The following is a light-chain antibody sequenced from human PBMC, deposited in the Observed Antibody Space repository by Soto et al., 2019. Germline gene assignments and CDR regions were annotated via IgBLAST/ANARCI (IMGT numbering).Light chain of an antibody. J-gene: IGKJ5*01. CDR2: AAS. V-gene: IGKV1-39*01. Sequence: DIHMTQSPSSLSASVGARVTITCRASQSISSYLNWYQQKPGKAPKLLIYAASSLQGGVPSRFSGSGSGTDFTLTISSLQPEDFATYYCQQSYSTPITFGQGTRLEIK. CDR1: QSISSY. CDR3: QQSYSTPIT.